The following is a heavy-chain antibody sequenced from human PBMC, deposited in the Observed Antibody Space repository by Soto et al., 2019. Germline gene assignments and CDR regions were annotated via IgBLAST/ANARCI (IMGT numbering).Heavy chain of an antibody. CDR1: GGTFSSYA. V-gene: IGHV1-69*13. J-gene: IGHJ4*02. CDR3: ASHYDSSGYGSGYYFDY. Sequence: SVKVSCKASGGTFSSYAISWVRRAPGQGLEWMGGIIPIFGTANYAQKFQGRVTITADESTSTAYMELSSLRSEDTAVYYCASHYDSSGYGSGYYFDYWGQGTLVTVSS. CDR2: IIPIFGTA. D-gene: IGHD3-22*01.